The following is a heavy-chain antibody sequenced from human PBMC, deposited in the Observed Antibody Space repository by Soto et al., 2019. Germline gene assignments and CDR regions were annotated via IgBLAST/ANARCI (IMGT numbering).Heavy chain of an antibody. CDR3: AREPASYSGSYYFDY. D-gene: IGHD1-26*01. CDR1: GGTFSSYA. Sequence: SVKVSCKASGGTFSSYAISWVRQAPGQGLEWMGGIIPIFGTANYAQKFQGRVTITADESTSTAYMELSSLRSEDTAVYYCAREPASYSGSYYFDYGGQGTLVTVSS. CDR2: IIPIFGTA. J-gene: IGHJ4*02. V-gene: IGHV1-69*13.